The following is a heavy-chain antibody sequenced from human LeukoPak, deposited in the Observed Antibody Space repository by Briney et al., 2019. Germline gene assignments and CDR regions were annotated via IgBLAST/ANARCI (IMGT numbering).Heavy chain of an antibody. Sequence: GRPLRLSCAASGFTFDDYAMHWVRHAPGKGLEWVSGISWNSGSIGYADSVKGRFTISRDNAKNSLYLQMNSLRAEDMALYYCAKGDSSSWYWYFDLWGRGTLVTVSS. D-gene: IGHD6-13*01. CDR2: ISWNSGSI. J-gene: IGHJ2*01. CDR1: GFTFDDYA. V-gene: IGHV3-9*03. CDR3: AKGDSSSWYWYFDL.